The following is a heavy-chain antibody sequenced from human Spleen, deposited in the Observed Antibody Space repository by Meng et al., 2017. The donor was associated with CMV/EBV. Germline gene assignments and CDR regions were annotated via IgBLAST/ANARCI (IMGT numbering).Heavy chain of an antibody. CDR1: GCSISSSSYY. V-gene: IGHV4-39*07. CDR2: IDYSGST. CDR3: ARDRVAAPCTFDY. J-gene: IGHJ4*02. Sequence: SETLSLTCNAPGCSISSSSYYWGWIRQPPGKGLEWIGSIDYSGSTYYNPSLKSRVTISVDTSKNQYSLKATSVTAADTAVYYCARDRVAAPCTFDYWGQGTLVTVSS. D-gene: IGHD6-13*01.